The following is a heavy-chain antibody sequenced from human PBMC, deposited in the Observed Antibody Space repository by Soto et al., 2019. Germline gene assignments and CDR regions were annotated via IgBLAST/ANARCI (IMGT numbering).Heavy chain of an antibody. D-gene: IGHD3-3*01. J-gene: IGHJ5*02. Sequence: QVQLVESGGGVVQPGRSLRLSCAASGFTFSSYAMHWVRQAPGKGLEWVAVISYDGSNKYYADSVKGRFTISRDNSKNTLSLQMNSLRAENTAVYYCARGAGSGWFDPWGQGTLVTVSS. V-gene: IGHV3-30-3*01. CDR1: GFTFSSYA. CDR3: ARGAGSGWFDP. CDR2: ISYDGSNK.